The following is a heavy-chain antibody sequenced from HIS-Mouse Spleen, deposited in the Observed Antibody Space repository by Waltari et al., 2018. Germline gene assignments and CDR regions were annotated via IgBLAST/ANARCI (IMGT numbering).Heavy chain of an antibody. J-gene: IGHJ3*02. D-gene: IGHD3-10*01. Sequence: QVQLVQSGAEVKKPGASVKVSCKASGYTFTGYYMHWVRQAPGQGLEWRGGSNPNSGGTNDAQKFQGRVTMTRDTSISTAYMELSRLRSDDTAVYYCARDSPTQLGGDAFDIWGQGTMVTVSS. CDR2: SNPNSGGT. CDR3: ARDSPTQLGGDAFDI. CDR1: GYTFTGYY. V-gene: IGHV1-2*02.